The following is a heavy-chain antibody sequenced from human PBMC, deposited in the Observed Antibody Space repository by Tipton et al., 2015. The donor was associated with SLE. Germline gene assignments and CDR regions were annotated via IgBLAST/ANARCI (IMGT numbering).Heavy chain of an antibody. CDR1: GFTFSDYY. CDR2: ISSGGGAI. J-gene: IGHJ4*02. CDR3: AKDPGYSYGPGLDY. V-gene: IGHV3-11*04. D-gene: IGHD5-18*01. Sequence: SLRLSCAASGFTFSDYYMNWIRQAPGKGLEWISHISSGGGAIYYADSVKGRFTVSRDNAKNSLSLQMDSLRVEDTAMYYCAKDPGYSYGPGLDYWGQGTLVTVSS.